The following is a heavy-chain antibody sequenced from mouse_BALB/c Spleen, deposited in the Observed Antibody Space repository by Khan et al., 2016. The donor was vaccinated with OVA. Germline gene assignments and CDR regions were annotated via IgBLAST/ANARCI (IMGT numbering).Heavy chain of an antibody. J-gene: IGHJ4*01. CDR2: IYHSGSI. D-gene: IGHD2-1*01. CDR3: AREGNYMDY. Sequence: EVELVESGPDLVKPSQSLSLTCTVTGYSITSGYSWHWLRQFPGNQLEWMGYIYHSGSINYTPSLKSRFSISRDQSKNLFFLQLNSVTTEDTATYYCAREGNYMDYWGQGTSVTVSS. V-gene: IGHV3-1*02. CDR1: GYSITSGYS.